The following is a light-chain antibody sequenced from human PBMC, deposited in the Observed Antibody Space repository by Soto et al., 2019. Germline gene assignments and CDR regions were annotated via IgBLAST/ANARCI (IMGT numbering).Light chain of an antibody. CDR1: QNIGSF. CDR2: SAF. J-gene: IGKJ5*01. V-gene: IGKV1-39*01. CDR3: QQGTNDPPT. Sequence: DIHMTQGPSSLTASLGDRVTTTCLVSQNIGSFLNWYQQKPGEAPRLLVYSAFRIQSGVPSRFNASGSGTDFTLRISSVEPEDFSTYYCQQGTNDPPTFGPGTRLEIK.